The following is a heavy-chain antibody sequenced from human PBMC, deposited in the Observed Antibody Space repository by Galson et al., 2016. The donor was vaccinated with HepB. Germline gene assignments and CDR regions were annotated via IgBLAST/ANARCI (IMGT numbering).Heavy chain of an antibody. V-gene: IGHV3-48*02. D-gene: IGHD7-27*01. CDR1: GFTFASYS. CDR2: ISSASNTI. CDR3: ATEGGLHWGHDPFDI. Sequence: SLRLSCAASGFTFASYSMNWVRQAPGKGLEWLAYISSASNTIYYVDSVRGRFAISRDNAKNSLYLQMNGLRDEDTALYYCATEGGLHWGHDPFDIWGQGTMVTCSS. J-gene: IGHJ3*02.